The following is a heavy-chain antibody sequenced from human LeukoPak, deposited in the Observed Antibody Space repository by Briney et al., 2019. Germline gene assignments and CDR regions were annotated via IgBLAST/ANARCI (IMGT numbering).Heavy chain of an antibody. CDR1: GGSISSYY. D-gene: IGHD5-18*01. V-gene: IGHV4-59*01. CDR2: IYYSGST. CDR3: ARVQQLWPDDAFDI. J-gene: IGHJ3*02. Sequence: ESPETLSLTCTVSGGSISSYYWSWIRQPPGKGLEWIGYIYYSGSTNYNPSLKSRVTISVDTSKNQFSLKLSSVTAADTAVYYCARVQQLWPDDAFDIWGQGTMVTVSS.